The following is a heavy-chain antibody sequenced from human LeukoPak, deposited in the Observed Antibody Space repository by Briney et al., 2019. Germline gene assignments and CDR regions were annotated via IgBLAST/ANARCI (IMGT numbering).Heavy chain of an antibody. D-gene: IGHD4-17*01. CDR2: IPYDGSNK. CDR1: GFTFSSYG. CDR3: AKDLEATVTYRSYYYYGMDV. Sequence: PGRSLRLSCAASGFTFSSYGMHWVRQAPGKGLEWVAVIPYDGSNKYYADSVKGRFTISRDNSKNTLYLQMNSLRAEDTAVYYCAKDLEATVTYRSYYYYGMDVWGQGTTVTVSS. J-gene: IGHJ6*02. V-gene: IGHV3-30*18.